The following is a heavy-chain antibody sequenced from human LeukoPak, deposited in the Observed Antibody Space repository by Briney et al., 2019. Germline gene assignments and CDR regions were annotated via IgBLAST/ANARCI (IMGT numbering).Heavy chain of an antibody. J-gene: IGHJ6*02. D-gene: IGHD3-22*01. CDR3: ARGRYYDSSGYYRAGKYGMDV. V-gene: IGHV4-34*01. CDR2: INHSGST. CDR1: GGSISSYY. Sequence: SETLSLTCTVSGGSISSYYWSWIRQPPGKGLEWIGEINHSGSTNYNPSLKSRVTISVDTSKNQFSLKLSSVTAADTAVYYCARGRYYDSSGYYRAGKYGMDVWGQGTTVTVSS.